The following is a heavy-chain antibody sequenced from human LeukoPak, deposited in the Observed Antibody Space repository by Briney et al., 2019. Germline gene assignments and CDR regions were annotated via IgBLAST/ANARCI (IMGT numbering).Heavy chain of an antibody. J-gene: IGHJ4*02. CDR3: SRPRPGHYHFDY. Sequence: GGSLRLSCAASGFTFSDHYMDWVRQTPGKGLEWVGRIRHKADNYITEYAASVKGRFIISRDDLNNSLYLQLNSLKTEDTAVYYCSRPRPGHYHFDYWGQGTLVTVPS. V-gene: IGHV3-72*01. CDR2: IRHKADNYIT. CDR1: GFTFSDHY. D-gene: IGHD3-10*01.